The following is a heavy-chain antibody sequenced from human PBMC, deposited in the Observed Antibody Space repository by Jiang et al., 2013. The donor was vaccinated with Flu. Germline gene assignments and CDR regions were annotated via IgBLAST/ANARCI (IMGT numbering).Heavy chain of an antibody. V-gene: IGHV3-20*04. CDR2: INWDGGST. J-gene: IGHJ4*02. Sequence: VESGGGVVRPGGSLRLSCAASGFIFEDYGMSWVRQAPGRGLEWVSGINWDGGSTGYADSVKGRFTISRDNAKNSLYLQMNSLRAEDTALYFCARVDVGGYYYDTSGYYYWGQGTLVTVSS. CDR3: ARVDVGGYYYDTSGYYY. CDR1: GFIFEDYG. D-gene: IGHD3-22*01.